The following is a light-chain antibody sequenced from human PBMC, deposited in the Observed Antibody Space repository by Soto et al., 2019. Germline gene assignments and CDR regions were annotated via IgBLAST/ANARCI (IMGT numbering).Light chain of an antibody. V-gene: IGKV2D-29*01. CDR2: AAS. CDR3: MQSIELPRA. Sequence: IVMTQTPLSLSVTPGQPASISCKSSQSLLQSDGNTYLYWFLQKPGQPPQLLIYAASNRFSGVPDRFSGSGTRTEFTQNISRVEAEDVGVYYCMQSIELPRAFGQGTKVDIK. J-gene: IGKJ1*01. CDR1: QSLLQSDGNTY.